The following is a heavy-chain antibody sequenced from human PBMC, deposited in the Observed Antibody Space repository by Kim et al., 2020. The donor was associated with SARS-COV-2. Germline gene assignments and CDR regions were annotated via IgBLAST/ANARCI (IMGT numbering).Heavy chain of an antibody. Sequence: SETLSLTCTVSGDPVSSSAYYWGWIRQPPGKGLDWIGSIYYTGLTWYNPSLRSRATIYADTSKKEFSLNQTSVTAADTAVYYCAGHRKPVVLAAPLAPWGEGKLVTVPS. J-gene: IGHJ5*02. CDR2: IYYTGLT. CDR3: AGHRKPVVLAAPLAP. D-gene: IGHD6-13*01. V-gene: IGHV4-39*01. CDR1: GDPVSSSAYY.